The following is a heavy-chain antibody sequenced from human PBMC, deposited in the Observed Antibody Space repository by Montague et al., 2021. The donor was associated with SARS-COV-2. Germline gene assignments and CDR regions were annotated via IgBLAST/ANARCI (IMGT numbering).Heavy chain of an antibody. V-gene: IGHV4-39*01. CDR3: ARQMGQSSIFGVVIQYYFDY. Sequence: SETLSLTCTVSGGSISSSSYYWGWIRQPPGKGLEWIGSIYYSRSTYYNPSLKSRVTISVDTSKNQFSLKLSSVTAADTAVYYCARQMGQSSIFGVVIQYYFDYGGQGTLVTVSS. J-gene: IGHJ4*02. D-gene: IGHD3-3*01. CDR1: GGSISSSSYY. CDR2: IYYSRST.